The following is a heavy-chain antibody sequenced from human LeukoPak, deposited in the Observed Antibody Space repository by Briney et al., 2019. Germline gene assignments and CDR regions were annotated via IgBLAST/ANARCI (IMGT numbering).Heavy chain of an antibody. CDR2: INTDGRST. V-gene: IGHV3-74*01. J-gene: IGHJ4*02. CDR3: VRDVWGDRDGFFAY. CDR1: GFTFGSYW. Sequence: GGSLRLSCAASGFTFGSYWMHWVRQVPGKGLVWVARINTDGRSTSYGESVKGRFTVSRDNAKNTLYVQMNSLRDEDTAVYYCVRDVWGDRDGFFAYWGQGALVTVSS. D-gene: IGHD5-24*01.